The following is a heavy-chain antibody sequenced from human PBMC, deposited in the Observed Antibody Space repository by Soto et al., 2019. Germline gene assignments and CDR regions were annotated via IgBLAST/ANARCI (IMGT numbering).Heavy chain of an antibody. J-gene: IGHJ6*02. CDR2: IIPIFGTA. CDR3: ASCAWSGGSTHEYYYVMDV. D-gene: IGHD2-15*01. V-gene: IGHV1-69*13. Sequence: GASVKVSCKASGGTFSSYAISWVRQAPGQGLEWMGGIIPIFGTANYAQKFQGRVTITADESTSTAYMELSSLRSEDTAVYYCASCAWSGGSTHEYYYVMDVWGQGTTVTVSS. CDR1: GGTFSSYA.